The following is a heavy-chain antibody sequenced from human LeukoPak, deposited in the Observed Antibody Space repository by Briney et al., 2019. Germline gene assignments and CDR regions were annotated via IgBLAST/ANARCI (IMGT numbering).Heavy chain of an antibody. V-gene: IGHV1-8*03. Sequence: ASVKVSCKASGYTFTSYYMHWVRQATGQGLEWMGWMNPNSGNTGYAQKFQGRVTITRNTSISTAYMELSSLRSEDTAVYYCARGAVGYYDSSGGAYYYYYYYMDVWGKGTTVTVSS. D-gene: IGHD3-22*01. J-gene: IGHJ6*03. CDR2: MNPNSGNT. CDR1: GYTFTSYY. CDR3: ARGAVGYYDSSGGAYYYYYYYMDV.